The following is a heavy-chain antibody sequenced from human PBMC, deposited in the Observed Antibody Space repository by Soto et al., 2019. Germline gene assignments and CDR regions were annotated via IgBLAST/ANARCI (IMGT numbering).Heavy chain of an antibody. J-gene: IGHJ5*02. V-gene: IGHV6-1*01. D-gene: IGHD3-3*01. CDR1: GDSVSSDSAA. Sequence: SQTLSLTCAISGDSVSSDSAAWNWIRQSPSRGLEWLGRTYYRSKWYHDYAVSVKSRITINPDTSTNQFSLKLSSVTAADTAVYYCARQYRSHITIFGVVILNWFDPWGQGTLVTVSS. CDR2: TYYRSKWYH. CDR3: ARQYRSHITIFGVVILNWFDP.